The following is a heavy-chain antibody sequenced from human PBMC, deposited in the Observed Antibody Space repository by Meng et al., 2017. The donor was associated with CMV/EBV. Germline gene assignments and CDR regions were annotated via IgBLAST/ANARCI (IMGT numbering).Heavy chain of an antibody. CDR2: INPNSGGT. CDR1: GYTFTSYY. V-gene: IGHV1-2*02. CDR3: ARERNIVVVVAATGHYGMDV. J-gene: IGHJ6*02. Sequence: ASVKVSCKASGYTFTSYYMHWVRQAPGQGLEWMGWINPNSGGTNYAQKFQGRVTMTRDTSISTAYMELSRLRSDDTAVYYCARERNIVVVVAATGHYGMDVWGQGTTVTVSS. D-gene: IGHD2-15*01.